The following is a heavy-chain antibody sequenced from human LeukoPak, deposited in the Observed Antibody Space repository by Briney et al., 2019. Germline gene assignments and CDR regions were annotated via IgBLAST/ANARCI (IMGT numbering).Heavy chain of an antibody. D-gene: IGHD6-19*01. V-gene: IGHV3-30*03. CDR1: GFTFSSYG. J-gene: IGHJ4*02. CDR3: SRTTGYSSGWYVLDY. Sequence: GGSLRLSCAASGFTFSSYGMHWVRQAPGKGLEWVAVISYDGSNKYYADSVKGRFTISRDNSKNTLYLQMNSLRAEDTAVYYCSRTTGYSSGWYVLDYWGRGTLVTVSS. CDR2: ISYDGSNK.